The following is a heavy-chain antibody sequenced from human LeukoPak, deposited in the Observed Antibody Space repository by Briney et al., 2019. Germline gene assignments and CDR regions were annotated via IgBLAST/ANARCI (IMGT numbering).Heavy chain of an antibody. CDR1: GFTFCNYA. CDR2: INNSADIT. D-gene: IGHD3-10*01. V-gene: IGHV3-23*01. J-gene: IGHJ5*02. CDR3: AKSLIFGSGKNNWFDP. Sequence: GSLKLFCAASGFTFCNYALNWVPPGPGKGLEGVSTINNSADITYYADSVKGRFTISRDNSKNTLYLQMNSLRAEDTAVYYCAKSLIFGSGKNNWFDPWGQGTLVTVSS.